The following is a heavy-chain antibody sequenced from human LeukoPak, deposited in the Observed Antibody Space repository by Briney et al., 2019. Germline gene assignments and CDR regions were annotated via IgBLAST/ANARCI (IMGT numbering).Heavy chain of an antibody. J-gene: IGHJ4*02. CDR3: AKGRALSLRYYFDY. CDR2: ISGSGSVS. Sequence: GGSLRLSCAASGFTFRGYVMSWVRQAPGKGLEWVSGISGSGSVSYYADSVKGRFSISRDNSKNTLYLQMNSLRAEDTATYYCAKGRALSLRYYFDYWGQGAVVTVSS. D-gene: IGHD2-15*01. CDR1: GFTFRGYV. V-gene: IGHV3-23*01.